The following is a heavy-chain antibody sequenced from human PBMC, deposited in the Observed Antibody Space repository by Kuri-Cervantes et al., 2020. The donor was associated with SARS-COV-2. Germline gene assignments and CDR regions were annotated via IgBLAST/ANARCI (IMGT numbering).Heavy chain of an antibody. Sequence: ESLKISCTVSGGSISSSSYYWGWIRQPPGKGLEWIGSIYYSGSTYYNPSLKSRVTISVDTSKNQFSLKLSSVTAADTAVYYCARYSSGWYWGGAFDIWGQGKMVNGSS. CDR2: IYYSGST. V-gene: IGHV4-39*01. D-gene: IGHD6-19*01. J-gene: IGHJ3*02. CDR3: ARYSSGWYWGGAFDI. CDR1: GGSISSSSYY.